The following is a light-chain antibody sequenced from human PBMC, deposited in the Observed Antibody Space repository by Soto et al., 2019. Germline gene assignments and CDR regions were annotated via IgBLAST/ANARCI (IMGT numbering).Light chain of an antibody. CDR2: GAS. Sequence: EIVLTQSPGTLSLFPGERATLSCMASQSLTTRYLAWYQQKPGQAPRLLIYGASSSATGIPDRFSGSGSRTDFTLTIRRLEPEAFAVYSCQQYGSSPTLGQGTRLEIK. V-gene: IGKV3-20*01. J-gene: IGKJ5*01. CDR1: QSLTTRY. CDR3: QQYGSSPT.